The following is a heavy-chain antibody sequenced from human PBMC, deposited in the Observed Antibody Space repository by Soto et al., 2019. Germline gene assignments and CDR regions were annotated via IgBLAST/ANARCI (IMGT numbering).Heavy chain of an antibody. D-gene: IGHD3-10*01. CDR1: GFSLTTSGVG. V-gene: IGHV2-5*02. J-gene: IGHJ5*02. Sequence: QITLKESGPTLVKPTQTLTLTCTFSGFSLTTSGVGVGWIRQPPGRALEWLALIYWDDDKRYSPSLKSRLTITKDTSKNQVVLTMTNMDPVDTATYYCAHKPYYRGGISFDPWGQGTLVTVSS. CDR2: IYWDDDK. CDR3: AHKPYYRGGISFDP.